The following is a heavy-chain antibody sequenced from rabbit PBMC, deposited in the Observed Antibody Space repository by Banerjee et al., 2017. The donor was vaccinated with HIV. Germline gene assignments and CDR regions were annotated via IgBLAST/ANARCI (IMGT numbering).Heavy chain of an antibody. CDR1: GFSFNNNYV. V-gene: IGHV1S45*01. CDR3: ARAVGGYGYARDL. CDR2: INSNTGSK. J-gene: IGHJ4*01. Sequence: QEQLEESGGDLVKPEGSLTLTCTASGFSFNNNYVMCWVRQAPGKGLEWIACINSNTGSKDYASWAKGRFTISKTSSTTVTLQMTSLTAADTATYFCARAVGGYGYARDLWGQGTLVTVS. D-gene: IGHD6-1*01.